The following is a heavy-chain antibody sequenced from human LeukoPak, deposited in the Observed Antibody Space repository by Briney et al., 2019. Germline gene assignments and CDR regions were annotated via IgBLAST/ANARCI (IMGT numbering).Heavy chain of an antibody. Sequence: PSQTLSLTCTVSGGSISSGDYYWSWIRQPPGKGLEWIGYIYYSGCTYYNPSLKSRVTISVDTSKNQFSLKLSSVTAADTAVYYCAGAGYYDILTDLFYYYGMDVWGKGTTVTVSS. CDR3: AGAGYYDILTDLFYYYGMDV. D-gene: IGHD3-9*01. V-gene: IGHV4-30-4*01. CDR2: IYYSGCT. J-gene: IGHJ6*04. CDR1: GGSISSGDYY.